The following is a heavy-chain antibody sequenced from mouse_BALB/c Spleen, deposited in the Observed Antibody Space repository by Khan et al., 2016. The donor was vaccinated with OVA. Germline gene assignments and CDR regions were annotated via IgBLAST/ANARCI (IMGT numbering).Heavy chain of an antibody. Sequence: VRLQQSGPELVKPGASVKMSCKTSGFTFTDYVMHWVRQKPGQGLEWIGYIYPYNDDSESTERFKGKATLTLDKSSSTAYMDLSSLTSADSAVDYCARSATDYYTMDYWGQGTSVTVSS. D-gene: IGHD1-1*01. J-gene: IGHJ4*01. CDR3: ARSATDYYTMDY. CDR2: IYPYNDDS. CDR1: GFTFTDYV. V-gene: IGHV1S136*01.